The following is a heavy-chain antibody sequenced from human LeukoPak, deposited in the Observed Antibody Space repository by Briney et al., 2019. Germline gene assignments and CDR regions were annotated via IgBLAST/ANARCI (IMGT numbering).Heavy chain of an antibody. CDR2: IYSDNT. CDR3: ARRAGAYSHPYDY. J-gene: IGHJ4*02. CDR1: EFSVGSNY. V-gene: IGHV3-53*01. Sequence: SGRSLRLSCAAYEFSVGSNYMTWVRQAPGKGLEWVSFIYSDNTHYSDSVKGRFTISRDNSKNTLYLQMNSLRAEDTAVYYCARRAGAYSHPYDYWGQGTLVTVSS. D-gene: IGHD4/OR15-4a*01.